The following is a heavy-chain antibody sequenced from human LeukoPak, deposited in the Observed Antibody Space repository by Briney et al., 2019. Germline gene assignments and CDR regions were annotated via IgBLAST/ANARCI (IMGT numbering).Heavy chain of an antibody. CDR2: INHSGSA. V-gene: IGHV4-34*01. Sequence: SETLSLTCAVYGGSFSGYYWSWIRHPPGKGLEWIGEINHSGSANYNPSLKSRVTISVDTSKNQFSLKLSSVTAADTAVYYCARVVRGEQQLPGDWFDPWGQGTLVTVSS. CDR3: ARVVRGEQQLPGDWFDP. CDR1: GGSFSGYY. D-gene: IGHD6-13*01. J-gene: IGHJ5*02.